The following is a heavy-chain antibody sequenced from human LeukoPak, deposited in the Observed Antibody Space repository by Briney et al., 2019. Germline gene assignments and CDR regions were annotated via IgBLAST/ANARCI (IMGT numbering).Heavy chain of an antibody. V-gene: IGHV3-23*01. CDR2: NEGGGGDP. CDR1: GFTFSTNA. Sequence: PGGSLRLSCAGSGFTFSTNAMGWVRQAPGEGLEWVSSNEGGGGDPFYADSVRGRFTISRDKSKNTLYLQLNSLRAEDTAVYFCAQGGHDYNPFYCWGQGTLVTVSS. D-gene: IGHD4-11*01. J-gene: IGHJ4*02. CDR3: AQGGHDYNPFYC.